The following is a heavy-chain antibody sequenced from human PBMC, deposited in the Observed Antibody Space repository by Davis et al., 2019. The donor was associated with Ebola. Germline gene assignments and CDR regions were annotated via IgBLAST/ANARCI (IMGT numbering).Heavy chain of an antibody. CDR2: ISSSGGST. CDR3: AKGRYYGSGGYFFDY. Sequence: PGGSLRLSCAASGFTFSTSAMSWVRQAPGKGLEWVSAISSSGGSTYFADSVKGRFTISRDNFKNTLYLQMNSLRAEDTAIYYCAKGRYYGSGGYFFDYWGQGTLVTVSS. D-gene: IGHD3-10*01. CDR1: GFTFSTSA. J-gene: IGHJ4*02. V-gene: IGHV3-23*01.